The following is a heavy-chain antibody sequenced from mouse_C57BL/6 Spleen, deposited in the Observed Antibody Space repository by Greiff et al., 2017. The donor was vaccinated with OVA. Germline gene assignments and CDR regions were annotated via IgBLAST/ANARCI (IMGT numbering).Heavy chain of an antibody. CDR2: ISSGSSTI. CDR3: TRKAYSYYAMDY. D-gene: IGHD6-1*01. Sequence: EVKLVESGGGLVKPGGSLKLSCAASGFTFSDYGMHWVRQAPEKGLEWVAYISSGSSTIYYADTVKGRFTISRDNAKNTLFLQMTSLRSEDTAMYYCTRKAYSYYAMDYWGQGPSVTVSS. V-gene: IGHV5-17*01. J-gene: IGHJ4*01. CDR1: GFTFSDYG.